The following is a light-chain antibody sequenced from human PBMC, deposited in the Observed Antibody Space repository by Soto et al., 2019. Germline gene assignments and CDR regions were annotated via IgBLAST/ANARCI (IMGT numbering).Light chain of an antibody. V-gene: IGKV1-9*01. CDR2: AAS. Sequence: IHLTQSPSSLSASVRDRVTFTCRASQGISTFLAWYQQKAGKAPKPLIYAASTLQSGVSSRFSGSGSGTDFTLTISSLQPEDSAIYYCQQLHSYPITFGHGTRLA. CDR1: QGISTF. CDR3: QQLHSYPIT. J-gene: IGKJ5*01.